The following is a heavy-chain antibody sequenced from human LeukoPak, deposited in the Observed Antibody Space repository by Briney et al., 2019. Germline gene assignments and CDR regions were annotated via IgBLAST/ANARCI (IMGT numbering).Heavy chain of an antibody. D-gene: IGHD6-13*01. V-gene: IGHV1-2*02. Sequence: GASVKVSCKASGYTFTGYYMHWVRQAPGQGLEWMGWINPNSGGTNYAQKFQGRVTMTRDTSISTAYMELSRLRSDDTAVYYRARATEDIAAAELDYWGQGTLVTVSS. CDR3: ARATEDIAAAELDY. J-gene: IGHJ4*02. CDR2: INPNSGGT. CDR1: GYTFTGYY.